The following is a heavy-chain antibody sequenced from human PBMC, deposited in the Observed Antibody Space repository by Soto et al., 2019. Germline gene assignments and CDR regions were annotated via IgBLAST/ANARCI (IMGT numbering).Heavy chain of an antibody. J-gene: IGHJ5*02. Sequence: VQLVQSGAEVKKPGASVKVSCKASGYTFTSYGISWVRQAPGQGREWMGWISAYNGNTNYAQKLQGRVTMTTDTSTSTAYMELRSLRSDDTAVYYCARDESGWLSHTNWFDPWGQGTLVTVSS. V-gene: IGHV1-18*01. CDR1: GYTFTSYG. D-gene: IGHD6-19*01. CDR2: ISAYNGNT. CDR3: ARDESGWLSHTNWFDP.